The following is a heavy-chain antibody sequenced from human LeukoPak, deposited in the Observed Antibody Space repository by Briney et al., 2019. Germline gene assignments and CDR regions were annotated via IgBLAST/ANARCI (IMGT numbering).Heavy chain of an antibody. CDR1: GGSISSSSYY. J-gene: IGHJ5*02. CDR3: ARIQIAAAGTGWFDP. Sequence: PSETLSLTCIVSGGSISSSSYYWGWIRQPPGKGLEWIGSIYYSGSTYYNPSLKSRVTISVDTSKNQFSLKLSSVTAADTAVYYCARIQIAAAGTGWFDPWGQGTLVTVSS. CDR2: IYYSGST. D-gene: IGHD6-13*01. V-gene: IGHV4-39*01.